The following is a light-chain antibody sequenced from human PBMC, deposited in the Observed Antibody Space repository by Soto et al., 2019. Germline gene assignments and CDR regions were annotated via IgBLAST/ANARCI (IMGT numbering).Light chain of an antibody. J-gene: IGLJ1*01. Sequence: SALTQPASVSGSPGQSITISCTGTASDVGGYNYVSWYQQHPGKAPKLMIHAVSNRPSGISSRFSGPKSGNTASLTISGLQSDDEADYFCCAYTCRTTYVFGTGTKVTVL. CDR1: ASDVGGYNY. CDR3: CAYTCRTTYV. V-gene: IGLV2-14*01. CDR2: AVS.